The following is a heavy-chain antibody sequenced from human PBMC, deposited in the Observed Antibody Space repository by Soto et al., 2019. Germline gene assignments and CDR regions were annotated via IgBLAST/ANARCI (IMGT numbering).Heavy chain of an antibody. Sequence: QVQLVESGGGGVQPGGSLRLSCAASGFTFSSYGMHWVRQAPGKGLEWVAVISYDGNNRYYGDSVKGRFTISRDNSKNTVYLQMNSLRVEDTAVYYCASTWSGYYYFDSWGQGTLVTVSS. D-gene: IGHD3-3*01. CDR2: ISYDGNNR. V-gene: IGHV3-30*03. CDR1: GFTFSSYG. J-gene: IGHJ4*02. CDR3: ASTWSGYYYFDS.